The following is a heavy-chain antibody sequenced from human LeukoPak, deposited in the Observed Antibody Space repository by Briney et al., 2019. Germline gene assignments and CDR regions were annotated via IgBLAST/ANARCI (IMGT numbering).Heavy chain of an antibody. CDR1: GYTFIGYY. Sequence: APVKVSCKASGYTFIGYYIHWVRQAPGQGLEWMGWINPKSGGTNYAQKFQGRVTMTRDTSINTAYMELSRLRSGDTAVYYCARGGDYYDSSGYYDDAFDIWGQGTMVTVSS. CDR2: INPKSGGT. J-gene: IGHJ3*02. D-gene: IGHD3-22*01. V-gene: IGHV1-2*02. CDR3: ARGGDYYDSSGYYDDAFDI.